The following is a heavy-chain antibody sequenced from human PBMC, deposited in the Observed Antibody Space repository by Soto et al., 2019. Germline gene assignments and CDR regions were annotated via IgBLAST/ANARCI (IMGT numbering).Heavy chain of an antibody. CDR2: MNPNSGNT. J-gene: IGHJ5*02. CDR3: ARGRSYGAGTPSWFDP. Sequence: QVQLVQSGAEVKKPGASVKVSCKASGYTFTSYDINWVRQATGQGLEWMGWMNPNSGNTGYAQKFQGRVTMTRNTSRSTGYMELSSVRSEDTAVYYCARGRSYGAGTPSWFDPWGQGTLVTFSS. D-gene: IGHD3-10*01. CDR1: GYTFTSYD. V-gene: IGHV1-8*01.